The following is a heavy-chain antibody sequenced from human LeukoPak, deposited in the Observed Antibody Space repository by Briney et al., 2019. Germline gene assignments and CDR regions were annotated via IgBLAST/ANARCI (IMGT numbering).Heavy chain of an antibody. CDR2: INHSGST. J-gene: IGHJ1*01. D-gene: IGHD1-26*01. V-gene: IGHV4-34*01. CDR1: GGSFSGYY. Sequence: PSETLSLTCAVYGGSFSGYYWSWIRQPPGKGLEWIGEINHSGSTNYNPSLKSRVTISVDTSKNQFSLKLSSVTAADTAVYYCARGQIVGARAFQHWGQGTLVTVSS. CDR3: ARGQIVGARAFQH.